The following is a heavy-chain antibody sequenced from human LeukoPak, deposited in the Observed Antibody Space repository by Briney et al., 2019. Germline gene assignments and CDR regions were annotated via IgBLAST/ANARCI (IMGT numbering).Heavy chain of an antibody. CDR2: IYYSGST. V-gene: IGHV4-39*07. CDR1: GGSISSSSYY. J-gene: IGHJ4*02. Sequence: SETLSLTCTVSGGSISSSSYYWGWLRQPPGKGLEWIGSIYYSGSTYYNPSLKSRVTISVDTSKNQFSLKLSSVTAADTAVYYCARTNDIVVVVAATHPYYFDYWGQGTLVTVSS. D-gene: IGHD2-15*01. CDR3: ARTNDIVVVVAATHPYYFDY.